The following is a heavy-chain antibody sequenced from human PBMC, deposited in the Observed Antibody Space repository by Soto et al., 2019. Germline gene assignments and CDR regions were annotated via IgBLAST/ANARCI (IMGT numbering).Heavy chain of an antibody. CDR2: IYNTGST. D-gene: IGHD5-18*01. V-gene: IGHV4-59*11. CDR3: AREAAAMAWFDY. J-gene: IGHJ4*02. CDR1: GGSISSLY. Sequence: SETLPLTWTVAGGSISSLYWTWIRQPPGKGLEYIGYIYNTGSTNYNPSLKSRVTISIDTSKNQFSLKLNSVTAADTAVYYCAREAAAMAWFDYWGQGALVTVSS.